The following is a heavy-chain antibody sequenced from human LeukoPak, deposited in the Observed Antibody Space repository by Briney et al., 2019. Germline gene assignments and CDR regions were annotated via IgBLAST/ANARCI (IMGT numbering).Heavy chain of an antibody. V-gene: IGHV3-30*02. D-gene: IGHD5-18*01. J-gene: IGHJ4*02. CDR2: IRYDGSNK. Sequence: GGSLRLSCAASGFTFSSYGMHWVRQAPGKGLEWVAFIRYDGSNKYYADSVKGRFTISRDNSKNTQYLQMNGLRAEDTAVYYCAKERDTAMVTIDYWGQGTLVTVSS. CDR1: GFTFSSYG. CDR3: AKERDTAMVTIDY.